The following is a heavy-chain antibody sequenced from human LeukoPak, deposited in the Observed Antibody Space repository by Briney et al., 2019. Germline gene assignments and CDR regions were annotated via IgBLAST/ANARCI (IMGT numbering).Heavy chain of an antibody. J-gene: IGHJ4*02. D-gene: IGHD3-10*01. CDR2: IYPGDSDT. Sequence: GESLKISCKGSGYSFTNYWIGWVRQMPGKGLEWMGIIYPGDSDTRYSPSFQGQVTISVDKSISTAYLHWSSLKASDTAMYYCARWRYYGSESQMDLYYWGQGTLVTVSS. CDR3: ARWRYYGSESQMDLYY. V-gene: IGHV5-51*01. CDR1: GYSFTNYW.